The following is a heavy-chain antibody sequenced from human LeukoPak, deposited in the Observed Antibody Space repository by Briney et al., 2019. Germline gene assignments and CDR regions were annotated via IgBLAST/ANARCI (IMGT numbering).Heavy chain of an antibody. J-gene: IGHJ3*02. Sequence: SETLSLTCAVYGGSFSGYYWSWIRQPAGRGLEWIGRINPSESTNYNPSLKSRVTMSVDTSKNQFSLKLSSVTAADTAVYYCARGTVALSAFDIWGQGTMVTVSS. D-gene: IGHD3/OR15-3a*01. CDR3: ARGTVALSAFDI. CDR1: GGSFSGYY. CDR2: INPSEST. V-gene: IGHV4-59*10.